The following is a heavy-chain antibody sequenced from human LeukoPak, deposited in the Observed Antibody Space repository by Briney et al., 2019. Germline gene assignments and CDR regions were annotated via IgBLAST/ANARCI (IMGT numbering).Heavy chain of an antibody. CDR3: ARMRGNAFDS. Sequence: PSETLSLTCAVSGYSISSGYYWGCIPPPPGKGLGWIGSVYRSGTTYYNPSLKSRATISMDTSTNQFSLKLSSVTAADTAVYYWARMRGNAFDSGGKVTMVTVS. J-gene: IGHJ3*02. V-gene: IGHV4-38-2*01. CDR1: GYSISSGYY. D-gene: IGHD3-16*01. CDR2: VYRSGTT.